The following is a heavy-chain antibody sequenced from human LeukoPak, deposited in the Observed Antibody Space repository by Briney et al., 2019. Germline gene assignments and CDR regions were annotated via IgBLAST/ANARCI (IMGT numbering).Heavy chain of an antibody. CDR2: IYYSGST. Sequence: SETLSLTCTVSGGSISSYYWSWIRQPPGKGLEWIGYIYYSGSTNYNPSLKSRVTISVDTSKNQFSLELSSVTAADTAVYYCARDFPADYWGQGTLVTVSS. CDR3: ARDFPADY. J-gene: IGHJ4*02. V-gene: IGHV4-59*01. CDR1: GGSISSYY.